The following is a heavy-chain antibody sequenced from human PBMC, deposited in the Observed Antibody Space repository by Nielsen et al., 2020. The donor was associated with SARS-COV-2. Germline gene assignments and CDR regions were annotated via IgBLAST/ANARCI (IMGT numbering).Heavy chain of an antibody. CDR2: ISVYTGHT. J-gene: IGHJ2*01. CDR1: GGTFSSYA. V-gene: IGHV1-18*01. CDR3: ARRAETGSDYYDL. Sequence: ASVKVSCKASGGTFSSYAISWVRQAPGQGLEWMGWISVYTGHTNYAQKLQGRVTMTTDTLTDIAYMEMRSLRPDDTAVYYCARRAETGSDYYDLWGRGTLVTVSS. D-gene: IGHD3-9*01.